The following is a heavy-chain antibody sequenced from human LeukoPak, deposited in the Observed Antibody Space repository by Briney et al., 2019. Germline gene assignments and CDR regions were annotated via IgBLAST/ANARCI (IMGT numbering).Heavy chain of an antibody. Sequence: GGSLRLSCAASGFTFSSYAMHWVRQAPGKGLEWVAVISYDGSNKYYADSVKGRFTISRGNAKNSLSLQMNNLRVEDTAVYYCARAGSHWHYVYWGQGTVVTVSS. CDR2: ISYDGSNK. V-gene: IGHV3-30*04. D-gene: IGHD3-10*01. CDR1: GFTFSSYA. CDR3: ARAGSHWHYVY. J-gene: IGHJ4*02.